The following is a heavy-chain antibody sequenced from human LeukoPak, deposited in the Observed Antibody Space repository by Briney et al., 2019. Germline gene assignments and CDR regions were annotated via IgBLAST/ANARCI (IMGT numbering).Heavy chain of an antibody. Sequence: PGGSLRLSCAASGFTFSNYAMSWVRQAPGKGLEWVSAFSDSSGSTHYADSVKGRFTISRDNSKNTLYLQMNSLRAEDTAVYYCAKDRGCFDYWGQGTLVTVSS. CDR1: GFTFSNYA. V-gene: IGHV3-23*01. CDR3: AKDRGCFDY. CDR2: FSDSSGST. J-gene: IGHJ4*02.